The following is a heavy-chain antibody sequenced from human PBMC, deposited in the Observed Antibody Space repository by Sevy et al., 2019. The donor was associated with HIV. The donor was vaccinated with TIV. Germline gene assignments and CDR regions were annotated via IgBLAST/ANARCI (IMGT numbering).Heavy chain of an antibody. V-gene: IGHV3-23*01. CDR1: GFTFSSYA. CDR3: AKDRDYYGSGSYYTY. D-gene: IGHD3-10*01. Sequence: GGSLRLSCAASGFTFSSYAMSWVRQAPGKGLEWVSAISGSGGSTYYADSVKGRFTISRDNSKNTPYLQMNSLRAEDTAVYYCAKDRDYYGSGSYYTYWGQGTLVTVSS. J-gene: IGHJ4*02. CDR2: ISGSGGST.